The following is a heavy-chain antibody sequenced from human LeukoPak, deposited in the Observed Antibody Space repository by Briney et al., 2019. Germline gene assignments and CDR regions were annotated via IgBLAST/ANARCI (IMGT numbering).Heavy chain of an antibody. V-gene: IGHV1-24*01. CDR1: GYTLTELS. CDR2: FDPEDGET. J-gene: IGHJ3*02. CDR3: ATQRAYYYDSSGYYGAFDI. D-gene: IGHD3-22*01. Sequence: GASVKVSCKVSGYTLTELSMHWVRQAPGKGLEWMGGFDPEDGETIYAQKFQGRVTMTEDTSTDTAYMELSSLRSEDTAVYYCATQRAYYYDSSGYYGAFDIWGQGTMVTVS.